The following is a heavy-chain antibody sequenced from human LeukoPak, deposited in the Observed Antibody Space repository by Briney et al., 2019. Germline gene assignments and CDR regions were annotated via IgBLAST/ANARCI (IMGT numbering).Heavy chain of an antibody. CDR2: IYYSGST. CDR1: GGSISSSSYY. D-gene: IGHD2-2*01. Sequence: SETLSLTCTVSGGSISSSSYYWGWIRQPPGKGLEWIGSIYYSGSTYYNPSLKSRVTISVDTSKNQFSLKLSSVTAADTAVYYCARLVRANLIVVVPAAIGWFDPWGQGTLATVSS. CDR3: ARLVRANLIVVVPAAIGWFDP. V-gene: IGHV4-39*01. J-gene: IGHJ5*02.